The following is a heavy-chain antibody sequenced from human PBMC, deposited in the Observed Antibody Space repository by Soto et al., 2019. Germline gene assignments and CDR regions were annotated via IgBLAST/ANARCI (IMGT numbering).Heavy chain of an antibody. CDR1: GGTFGSQG. Sequence: QVQLVQSGAEVKKHGSSVKVSCKASGGTFGSQGIAWVRQAPGQGLEWMGGFIAMLGTPTYAKKVQGRATISADESLTSSYLELRSLRSEDTGVYFCARGAMANFDYWGQGTVVTVSS. CDR3: ARGAMANFDY. D-gene: IGHD5-18*01. V-gene: IGHV1-69*01. J-gene: IGHJ4*02. CDR2: FIAMLGTP.